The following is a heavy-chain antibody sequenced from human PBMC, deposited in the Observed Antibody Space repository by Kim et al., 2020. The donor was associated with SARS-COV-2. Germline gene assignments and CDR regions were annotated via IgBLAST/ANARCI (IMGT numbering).Heavy chain of an antibody. CDR3: AKDHGDYGGIHDYDY. D-gene: IGHD4-17*01. Sequence: DSVKGRLTISRDNSKNTLYLQMNSLRAEDTAVYYCAKDHGDYGGIHDYDYWGQGTLVTVSS. V-gene: IGHV3-33*06. J-gene: IGHJ4*02.